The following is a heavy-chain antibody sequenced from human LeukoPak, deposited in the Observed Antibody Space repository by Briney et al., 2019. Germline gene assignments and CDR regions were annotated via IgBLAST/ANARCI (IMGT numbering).Heavy chain of an antibody. CDR2: IYRSGST. D-gene: IGHD2-2*01. J-gene: IGHJ3*02. V-gene: IGHV4-38-2*02. CDR3: ARDRVVPAGPDAFDI. CDR1: GYSISSGYY. Sequence: KPSETLSLTCAVSGYSISSGYYWGWIRQPPGKGLEWIGSIYRSGSTYYNPSLKSRVTISVDTSKNQFSLKLSSVTAADTAVYYCARDRVVPAGPDAFDIWGQGTMVTVSS.